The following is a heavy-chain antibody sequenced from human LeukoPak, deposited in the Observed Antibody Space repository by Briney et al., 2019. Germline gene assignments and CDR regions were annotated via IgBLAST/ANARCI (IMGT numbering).Heavy chain of an antibody. V-gene: IGHV3-64*01. CDR1: GFTFSSYA. CDR3: ARDHSSGDGAFDI. Sequence: GGSLRLSCAASGFTFSSYAMHWVRQAPGKGLEYVSAISSNGGSTYYANSVKGRFTISRDNSKNTLYLQMGSLRAEDMAVYYCARDHSSGDGAFDIWGQGTMVTVSS. J-gene: IGHJ3*02. D-gene: IGHD6-25*01. CDR2: ISSNGGST.